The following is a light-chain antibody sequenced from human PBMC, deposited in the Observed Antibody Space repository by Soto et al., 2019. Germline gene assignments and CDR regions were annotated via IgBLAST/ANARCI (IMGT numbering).Light chain of an antibody. Sequence: EVVLTQFPATLSLSPGERATLSCRASQSVTSYLAWYQQKPGQTPRLLIYDTSNRATGIPARFSGSGSVTDFTLTISSLEPEDFAFYYCQQRTNWPPSLTFGGGTKVEIK. J-gene: IGKJ4*01. CDR1: QSVTSY. CDR2: DTS. CDR3: QQRTNWPPSLT. V-gene: IGKV3-11*01.